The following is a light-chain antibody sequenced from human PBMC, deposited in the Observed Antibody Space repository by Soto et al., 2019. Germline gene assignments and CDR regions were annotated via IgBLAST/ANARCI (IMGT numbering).Light chain of an antibody. Sequence: AIQMAQSPSSLSASVGDRVTITCRASQGIGNDVGWYQQKPGKAPKLLLYAATTLQSGVPSRFSGTRSGTDFTLTIRSLQSEDFATYYCLQDHNYPLTFGGGTKVEIK. CDR2: AAT. CDR1: QGIGND. V-gene: IGKV1-6*02. CDR3: LQDHNYPLT. J-gene: IGKJ4*01.